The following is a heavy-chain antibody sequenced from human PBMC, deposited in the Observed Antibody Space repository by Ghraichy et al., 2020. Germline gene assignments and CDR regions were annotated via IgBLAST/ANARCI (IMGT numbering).Heavy chain of an antibody. CDR1: GFTFSRHY. CDR2: INPDGSEK. CDR3: AREIWWRFDY. Sequence: LSLTCAASGFTFSRHYMTWVRQAPGKGLEGVAKINPDGSEKYYVDSVRGRFTISRDNAKNALYLQVNSLRGEDTAVYYCAREIWWRFDYWGQGTLVTVSS. D-gene: IGHD3-16*01. V-gene: IGHV3-7*01. J-gene: IGHJ4*02.